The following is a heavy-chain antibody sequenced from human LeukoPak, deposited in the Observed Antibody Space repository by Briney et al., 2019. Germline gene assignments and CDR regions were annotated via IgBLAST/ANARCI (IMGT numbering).Heavy chain of an antibody. Sequence: GGSLRLSCAASGFAFGSFVMHWVRQAPGRGLEWVAVISYDGTNRYFADSVKGRFAISRDSPKHTLYLQMSSLRPEDTAVYYCAREQNYLLDYWGQGTLVTVSS. CDR2: ISYDGTNR. V-gene: IGHV3-30*09. J-gene: IGHJ4*02. D-gene: IGHD1-7*01. CDR1: GFAFGSFV. CDR3: AREQNYLLDY.